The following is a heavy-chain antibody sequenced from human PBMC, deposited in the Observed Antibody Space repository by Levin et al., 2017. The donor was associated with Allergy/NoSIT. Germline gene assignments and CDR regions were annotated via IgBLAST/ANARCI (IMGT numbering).Heavy chain of an antibody. D-gene: IGHD3-22*01. CDR1: DGFISSGDFY. CDR3: ARGRTGQHDSSGYFDS. CDR2: IYNNGRT. Sequence: SETLSLTCSVSDGFISSGDFYWTWIRRPPGKALEWIGYIYNNGRTLYNASLKSRVSISIDTAKNDFSLDLRSVTAADTAIYFCARGRTGQHDSSGYFDSWGQGTLVTVSS. V-gene: IGHV4-30-4*01. J-gene: IGHJ4*02.